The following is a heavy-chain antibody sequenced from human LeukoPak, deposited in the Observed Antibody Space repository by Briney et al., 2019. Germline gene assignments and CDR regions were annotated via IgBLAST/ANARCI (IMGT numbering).Heavy chain of an antibody. CDR1: GGSVSSGNYY. CDR3: AKSGGLDFDY. D-gene: IGHD6-25*01. V-gene: IGHV4-61*01. Sequence: MPSETLSLTCTVSGGSVSSGNYYWSWIRQPPGKGLDWIGYIYYSGSTNYNPSLKSRVTISVDTSKNQFSLKLSSVTAADTAVYYCAKSGGLDFDYWGQGTLVTVSS. J-gene: IGHJ4*02. CDR2: IYYSGST.